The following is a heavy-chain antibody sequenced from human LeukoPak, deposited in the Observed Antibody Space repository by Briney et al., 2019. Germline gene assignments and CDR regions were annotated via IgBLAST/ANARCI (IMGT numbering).Heavy chain of an antibody. J-gene: IGHJ5*02. CDR3: ARDLPAPIVVVPAAISGFDP. V-gene: IGHV4-4*07. CDR1: GGSISSYY. D-gene: IGHD2-2*01. CDR2: IYTSGST. Sequence: SETLSLTCTVSGGSISSYYWSWIRQPAGKGLEWIGRIYTSGSTNYNPSLKSRVTMSVDTSKNQFSLKLSSVTAADTAVYYCARDLPAPIVVVPAAISGFDPWGQGTLVTVSS.